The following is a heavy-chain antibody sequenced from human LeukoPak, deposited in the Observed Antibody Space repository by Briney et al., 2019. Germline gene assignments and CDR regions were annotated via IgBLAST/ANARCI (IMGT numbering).Heavy chain of an antibody. J-gene: IGHJ3*02. CDR3: AKDQGKSSSWYGGSVDAFDI. CDR1: GFTFSSYA. CDR2: ISGSGGST. V-gene: IGHV3-23*01. D-gene: IGHD6-13*01. Sequence: GGSLRLSCAASGFTFSSYAMSWVRQAPGKGLEWVSAISGSGGSTYYADSVKGRFTISRDNSKNTLYLQMNSLRAEDTAVYYCAKDQGKSSSWYGGSVDAFDIWGQGTMVTVSS.